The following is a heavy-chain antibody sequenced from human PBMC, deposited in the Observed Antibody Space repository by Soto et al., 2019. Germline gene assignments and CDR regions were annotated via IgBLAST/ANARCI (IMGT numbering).Heavy chain of an antibody. CDR2: ISFIGGIT. CDR3: AKTEKNRHPPYENSF. Sequence: PGGSLSLSCAASGFTFTNYAMNWVRQAPGKGLEWVAGISFIGGITYYADSVKGRFTISRDNSKNTLSLQMSSLRVEDTAIYYCAKTEKNRHPPYENSFWGQGALVTVSS. D-gene: IGHD5-12*01. CDR1: GFTFTNYA. V-gene: IGHV3-23*01. J-gene: IGHJ4*02.